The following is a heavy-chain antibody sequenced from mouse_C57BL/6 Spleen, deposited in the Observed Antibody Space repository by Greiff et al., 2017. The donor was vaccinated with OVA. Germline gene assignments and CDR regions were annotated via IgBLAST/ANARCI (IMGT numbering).Heavy chain of an antibody. CDR3: ARGSYYGSSRPYWYFDV. Sequence: EVKLVESGAELVRPGSSVKMSCKTSGYTFTSYGINWVKQRPGQGLEWIGYIYIGNGYTEYNEKFKGKATLTSDTSSSTAYMQLSSLTSEDSAIYFCARGSYYGSSRPYWYFDVWGTGTTVTVSS. V-gene: IGHV1-58*01. CDR2: IYIGNGYT. J-gene: IGHJ1*03. D-gene: IGHD1-1*01. CDR1: GYTFTSYG.